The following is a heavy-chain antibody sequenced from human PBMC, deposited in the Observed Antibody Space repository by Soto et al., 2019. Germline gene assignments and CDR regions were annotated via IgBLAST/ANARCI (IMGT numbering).Heavy chain of an antibody. CDR1: GGTFSSYA. Sequence: QVQLVQSGAEVKKPGSSVKVSCKASGGTFSSYAISWVRQAPGQGLEWMGGIIPIFGTANYAQKFQGRVTITADESTSPAYMELSSLRSEDTAVYYCARVGATEGPGYYYYGMDVWGQGTTVTVSS. D-gene: IGHD1-26*01. CDR2: IIPIFGTA. J-gene: IGHJ6*02. V-gene: IGHV1-69*12. CDR3: ARVGATEGPGYYYYGMDV.